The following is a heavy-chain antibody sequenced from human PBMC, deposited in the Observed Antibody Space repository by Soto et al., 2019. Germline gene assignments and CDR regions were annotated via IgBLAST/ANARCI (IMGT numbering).Heavy chain of an antibody. CDR1: GGTFSSYA. D-gene: IGHD1-26*01. Sequence: SVKVSCKASGGTFSSYAISWVRQAPGQGLEWMGGIIPIFGTANYAQKFQGRVTITADESTSTAYMELSSLRSEDTAVYYCARGIASGSYSGDYWGQGTLVTVSS. V-gene: IGHV1-69*13. CDR3: ARGIASGSYSGDY. J-gene: IGHJ4*02. CDR2: IIPIFGTA.